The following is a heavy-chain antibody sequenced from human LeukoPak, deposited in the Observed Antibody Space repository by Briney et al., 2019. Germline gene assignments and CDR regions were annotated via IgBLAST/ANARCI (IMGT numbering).Heavy chain of an antibody. V-gene: IGHV4-4*07. CDR1: GASISSYY. D-gene: IGHD2-21*02. CDR2: MYTSGST. CDR3: ARVGDPATYFDY. Sequence: SETLSLTCTVSGASISSYYWSWIRQPPGKGLEWIGRMYTSGSTNYSPSLKSRVTMSGDKSNNQFSLKLSSVTAADTAVYYCARVGDPATYFDYWGQGTLVTVSS. J-gene: IGHJ4*02.